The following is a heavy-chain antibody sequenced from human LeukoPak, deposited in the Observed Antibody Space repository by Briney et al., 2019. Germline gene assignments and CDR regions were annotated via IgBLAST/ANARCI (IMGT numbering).Heavy chain of an antibody. CDR1: GFTFSSYS. CDR3: ARDTRIWFGELLPADAFDI. V-gene: IGHV3-21*01. J-gene: IGHJ3*02. Sequence: GGSLRLSCAASGFTFSSYSMNWVRQAPGKGLEWVSSISSSSSYIYYADSVKGRFTISRDNAKNSLYLQMNSLRAEDTAVYYCARDTRIWFGELLPADAFDIWGQGTMVTVSS. CDR2: ISSSSSYI. D-gene: IGHD3-10*01.